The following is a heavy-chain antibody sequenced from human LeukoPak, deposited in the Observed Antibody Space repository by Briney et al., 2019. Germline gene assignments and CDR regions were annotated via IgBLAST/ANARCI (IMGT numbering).Heavy chain of an antibody. J-gene: IGHJ3*02. CDR1: GYSFTSYW. CDR2: IYPGDSDT. V-gene: IGHV5-51*01. CDR3: ARRDVLRYFDWHSPEGGAFDI. D-gene: IGHD3-9*01. Sequence: GESLKISCKGSGYSFTSYWIGWVRQMPGKGLEWMGIIYPGDSDTRYSPSFQGQVTISADKSISTAYLQWSSLKASDTAMYYCARRDVLRYFDWHSPEGGAFDIWGQGTMVTVSS.